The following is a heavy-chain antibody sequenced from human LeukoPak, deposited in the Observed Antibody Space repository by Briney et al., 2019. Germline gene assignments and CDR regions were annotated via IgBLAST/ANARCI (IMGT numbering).Heavy chain of an antibody. J-gene: IGHJ5*02. CDR3: ARDSPPYGAFDP. V-gene: IGHV1-2*02. CDR1: GYTFTGYY. Sequence: ASVKVSCKASGYTFTGYYMHWVRQAPGQGLEWMGWINPNSGGTNYAQKFQVRVTTTRDTSISTAYMELNRLRSDDTAVYYCARDSPPYGAFDPWGQGTLVTVSS. D-gene: IGHD4/OR15-4a*01. CDR2: INPNSGGT.